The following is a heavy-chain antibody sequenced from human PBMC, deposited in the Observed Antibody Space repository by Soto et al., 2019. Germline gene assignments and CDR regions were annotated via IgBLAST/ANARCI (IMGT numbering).Heavy chain of an antibody. J-gene: IGHJ4*02. CDR2: IYYSGST. Sequence: XGTLSLTCTVSGGSISSSSYYWGWIRQPPGKGLEWIGSIYYSGSTYYNPSLKSRVTISVDTSKNQFSLKLSSVTAADTAVYYCARLGEHDYWGQGTLVTVSS. CDR1: GGSISSSSYY. V-gene: IGHV4-39*01. CDR3: ARLGEHDY. D-gene: IGHD3-10*01.